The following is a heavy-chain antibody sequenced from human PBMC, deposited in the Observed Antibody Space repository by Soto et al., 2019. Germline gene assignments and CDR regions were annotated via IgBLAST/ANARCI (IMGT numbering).Heavy chain of an antibody. V-gene: IGHV4-39*01. Sequence: SETLSLTCTVSGGSISSSSYYWGWIRQPPGKGLEWIGSIYYSGSTYYNPSLKSRVTISVDTSKNQFSLKLISVTAADTAVYYCARTYGDYSYYYYYMDVWGKGTTVTVSS. J-gene: IGHJ6*03. D-gene: IGHD4-17*01. CDR1: GGSISSSSYY. CDR2: IYYSGST. CDR3: ARTYGDYSYYYYYMDV.